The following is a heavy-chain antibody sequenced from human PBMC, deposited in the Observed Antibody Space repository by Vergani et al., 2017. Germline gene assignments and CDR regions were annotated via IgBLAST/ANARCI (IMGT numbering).Heavy chain of an antibody. CDR1: GFTFSSYD. J-gene: IGHJ6*02. CDR2: IGTAGDT. V-gene: IGHV3-13*01. CDR3: ARFYGSGSHGMDV. D-gene: IGHD3-10*01. Sequence: VQLVESGGGVVQPGRSLRLSCAASGFTFSSYDMHWVRQATGKGLEWVSAIGTAGDTYYPGSVKGRFTISRENAKNSLYLQMNSLRAGDTAVYYCARFYGSGSHGMDVWGQGTTVTFSS.